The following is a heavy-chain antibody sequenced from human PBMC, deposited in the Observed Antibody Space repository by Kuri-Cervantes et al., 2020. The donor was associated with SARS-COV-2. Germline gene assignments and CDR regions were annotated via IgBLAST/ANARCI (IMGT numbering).Heavy chain of an antibody. Sequence: AESLRHSCAASGFIFRSYEMNWLRQAPGKGLEWIAHISSSGNTAYYTDSVKGRFTISRDNAKNSLYLQMNSLRAEDTAIYFCARVGEEMGTWVSIDFWGQGTLVTVSS. CDR1: GFIFRSYE. CDR2: ISSSGNTA. V-gene: IGHV3-48*03. J-gene: IGHJ4*02. CDR3: ARVGEEMGTWVSIDF. D-gene: IGHD5-24*01.